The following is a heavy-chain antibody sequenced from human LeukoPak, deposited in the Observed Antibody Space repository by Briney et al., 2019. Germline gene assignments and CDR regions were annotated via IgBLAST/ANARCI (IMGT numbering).Heavy chain of an antibody. CDR1: GSTFRSYG. CDR2: IWYDGSNS. Sequence: GGSLRLSCAASGSTFRSYGMHWVRQAPGKGLEWVAVIWYDGSNSYYADSVKGRFTISRDNSKNTLYLQMNSLRAEDTAVYYCTRVWTSGSYGDYWGQGTLVTVSS. D-gene: IGHD3-10*01. V-gene: IGHV3-33*01. CDR3: TRVWTSGSYGDY. J-gene: IGHJ4*02.